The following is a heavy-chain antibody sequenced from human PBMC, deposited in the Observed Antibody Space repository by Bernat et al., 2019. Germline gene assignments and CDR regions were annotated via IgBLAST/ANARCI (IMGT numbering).Heavy chain of an antibody. Sequence: QVQLVESGGGVVQPGRSLRLSCAASGFTFSSYGMHWVRQAPGKGLEWVAVISYDGSNKYYADSVKRRFTISRDNSKNTLYLQMNSLRAEDTAVYYCAKDDYPGVRGVIIYYYYGMDVWGQGTTVTVSS. CDR1: GFTFSSYG. J-gene: IGHJ6*02. V-gene: IGHV3-30*18. D-gene: IGHD3-10*01. CDR3: AKDDYPGVRGVIIYYYYGMDV. CDR2: ISYDGSNK.